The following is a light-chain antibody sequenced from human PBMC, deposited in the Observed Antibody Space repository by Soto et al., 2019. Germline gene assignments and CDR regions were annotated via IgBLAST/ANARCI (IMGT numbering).Light chain of an antibody. CDR2: AAS. CDR3: QQSYSSPYT. V-gene: IGKV1-39*01. CDR1: QSINTY. Sequence: DIQMTQSPSSLSASVGDRVTITCRASQSINTYLNWYQQKPGKAPELLIYAASSLQSGVPSMFSGSGSGTDFTLTISSLQPEDFDTYYCQQSYSSPYTFGQGTKLDIK. J-gene: IGKJ2*01.